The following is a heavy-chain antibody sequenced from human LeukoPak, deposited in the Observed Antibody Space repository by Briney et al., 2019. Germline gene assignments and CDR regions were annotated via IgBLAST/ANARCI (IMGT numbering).Heavy chain of an antibody. J-gene: IGHJ6*02. CDR1: GYVFRDHY. Sequence: GASVKLSCKASGYVFRDHYLHWVRQAPGQGLEWMGWVNPQTGNTLYAQKFDGRVTMTSDTSISTAYMELRGLTSDDTAIFYCARDLADNFYVMDVWGQGTTVIVSS. CDR2: VNPQTGNT. CDR3: ARDLADNFYVMDV. D-gene: IGHD3-3*01. V-gene: IGHV1-2*02.